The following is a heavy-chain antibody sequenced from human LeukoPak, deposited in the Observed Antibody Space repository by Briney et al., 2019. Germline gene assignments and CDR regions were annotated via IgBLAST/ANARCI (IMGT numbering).Heavy chain of an antibody. CDR2: ISTSGNT. CDR1: GGSITSGTYY. J-gene: IGHJ5*02. D-gene: IGHD6-6*01. V-gene: IGHV4-61*02. Sequence: SETLSLTCTVSGGSITSGTYYGSWIRQPAGKGLEWIGRISTSGNTDYNPSLTSRLTLSVDTSKNQFSLKLISVTAADTAVYYCARGSIAGRTGYWFDPWGQGTLVTVSS. CDR3: ARGSIAGRTGYWFDP.